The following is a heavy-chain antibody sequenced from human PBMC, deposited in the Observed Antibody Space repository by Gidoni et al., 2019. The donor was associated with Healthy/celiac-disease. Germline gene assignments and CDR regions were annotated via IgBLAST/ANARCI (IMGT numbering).Heavy chain of an antibody. CDR3: ATVGGYSSLKRGDFDY. Sequence: QVQLVQSGAEVKKPGASVKVSCKVSGYTLNELSMHWVRQAPGKGLEWMGGFDPEDGETIYAQKFQGRVTMTEDTSTDTAYMELSSLRSEDTAVYYCATVGGYSSLKRGDFDYWGQGTLVTVSS. J-gene: IGHJ4*02. V-gene: IGHV1-24*01. CDR1: GYTLNELS. D-gene: IGHD6-6*01. CDR2: FDPEDGET.